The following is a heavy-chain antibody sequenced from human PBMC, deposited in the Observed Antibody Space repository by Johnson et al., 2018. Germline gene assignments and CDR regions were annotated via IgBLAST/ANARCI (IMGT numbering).Heavy chain of an antibody. D-gene: IGHD3-22*01. CDR3: AKEVRFHNSGYSYYMDV. CDR2: TSHEGSEK. CDR1: GFSFSIYG. V-gene: IGHV3-30*18. Sequence: QVQLVESGGGLVQPGGSLRLSCAASGFSFSIYGMHWVRQAPGKGLEWVAVTSHEGSEKFYAESVKGRFSISRDNSKNPLYMQMNSLRVEDTAVYYCAKEVRFHNSGYSYYMDVWGKGTTVTVSS. J-gene: IGHJ6*03.